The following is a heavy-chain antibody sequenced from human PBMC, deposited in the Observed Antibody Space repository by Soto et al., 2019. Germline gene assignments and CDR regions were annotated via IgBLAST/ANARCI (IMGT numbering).Heavy chain of an antibody. CDR1: GYTLSNYG. Sequence: GASVKVSCKASGYTLSNYGFSWGRQAPGQGLEWMGWISAYNGNTNYAQKLQGRVTMTTDTSTSTAYMELRSLRSDDTAVYYCARVKGSESDAFDIWGQGTMVTVSS. CDR3: ARVKGSESDAFDI. V-gene: IGHV1-18*01. J-gene: IGHJ3*02. CDR2: ISAYNGNT.